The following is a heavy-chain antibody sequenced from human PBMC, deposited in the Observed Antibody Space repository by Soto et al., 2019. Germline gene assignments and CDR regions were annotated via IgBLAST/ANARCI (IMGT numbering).Heavy chain of an antibody. CDR2: ISSSSNYI. J-gene: IGHJ4*02. CDR3: ARGCTQFDS. Sequence: WGSLRLSCATSGFPFISHTMNWVRQAPGKGLEWVSSISSSSNYIYYADSVKGRFTISRDNAKSSLYLQMDSLRAEDTAVYYCARGCTQFDSCGQGPLVTVS. V-gene: IGHV3-21*01. CDR1: GFPFISHT.